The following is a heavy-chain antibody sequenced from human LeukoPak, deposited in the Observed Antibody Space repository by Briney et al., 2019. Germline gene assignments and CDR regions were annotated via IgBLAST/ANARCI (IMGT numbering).Heavy chain of an antibody. Sequence: PGGSLRLSCAASGFTFSGYAMSWVRQAPGKGLEWVSALSGSPGSTYYGDSVKGRFTISRDNSKDTLYLQMNSLRAEDTAVYYCARERSGWSFIGMDVWGQGTTVTVSS. CDR2: LSGSPGST. CDR3: ARERSGWSFIGMDV. CDR1: GFTFSGYA. D-gene: IGHD6-19*01. V-gene: IGHV3-23*01. J-gene: IGHJ6*02.